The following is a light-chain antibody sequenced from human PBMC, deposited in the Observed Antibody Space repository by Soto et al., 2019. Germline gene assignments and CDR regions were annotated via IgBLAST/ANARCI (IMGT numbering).Light chain of an antibody. V-gene: IGKV3-15*01. Sequence: DKLMSQSPATLSVSLGERVTLSCRASQNIQNHMSWFLQKPGQTPRLLIYDAIIRAHDVPARFSRSWSGTEFTLTINRLQSEDFAVYYCQQYDAWALTFGGGTKVDIK. J-gene: IGKJ4*01. CDR1: QNIQNH. CDR3: QQYDAWALT. CDR2: DAI.